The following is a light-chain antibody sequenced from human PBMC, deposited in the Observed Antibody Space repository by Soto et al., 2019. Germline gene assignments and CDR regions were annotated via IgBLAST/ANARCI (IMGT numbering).Light chain of an antibody. Sequence: QSALTQPASVSGSPGQSITISCTGSSSDFGAYTSVSWYQQHPGKAPKLMIYEVSNRPSGVSRRFSGSKSGNTASLTISGLQAEDEAHYYRSSYTSDNRDYVFGTGTKVTVL. V-gene: IGLV2-14*01. CDR2: EVS. CDR3: SSYTSDNRDYV. CDR1: SSDFGAYTS. J-gene: IGLJ1*01.